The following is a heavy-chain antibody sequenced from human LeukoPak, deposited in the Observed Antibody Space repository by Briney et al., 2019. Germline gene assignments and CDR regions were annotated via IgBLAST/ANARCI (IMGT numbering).Heavy chain of an antibody. D-gene: IGHD1-26*01. CDR2: IYHSGST. CDR1: GGSISSSSYY. CDR3: ARDVGKNELGGATYYYYGMDV. V-gene: IGHV4-39*07. Sequence: ASETLSLTCTVSGGSISSSSYYWGWIRQPPGKGLEWIGSIYHSGSTYYNPSLKNRVTISVDTSKNQFSLKLSSVTAADTAVYYCARDVGKNELGGATYYYYGMDVWGQGTTVTVSS. J-gene: IGHJ6*02.